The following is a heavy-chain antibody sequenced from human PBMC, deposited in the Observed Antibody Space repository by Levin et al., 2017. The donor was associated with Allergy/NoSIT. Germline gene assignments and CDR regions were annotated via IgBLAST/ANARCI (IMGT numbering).Heavy chain of an antibody. Sequence: GASVKVSCAASGFVFRIYAMNWVRQAPGKGLEWVSGISGGDATTYYADSVKGRFTISRDNSNDTLFLQVNSLRAEDTAVYYCARSLPLYCSGGHCRHSFYYGMDVWGQGTTVTVSS. CDR1: GFVFRIYA. J-gene: IGHJ6*02. D-gene: IGHD2-15*01. CDR2: ISGGDATT. V-gene: IGHV3-23*01. CDR3: ARSLPLYCSGGHCRHSFYYGMDV.